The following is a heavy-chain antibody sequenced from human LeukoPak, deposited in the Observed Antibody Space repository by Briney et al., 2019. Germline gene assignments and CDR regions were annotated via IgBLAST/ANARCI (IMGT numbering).Heavy chain of an antibody. CDR3: ATPHYDSSGYFVY. D-gene: IGHD3-22*01. Sequence: AASVKVSCKVSGYTLTELSMHWVRQAPGKGLEWMGGFDPEDGETIYAQKFQGRVTMTEDTSTGTAYMELSSLRPEDTAVYYCATPHYDSSGYFVYWGQGTLVTVSS. V-gene: IGHV1-24*01. CDR1: GYTLTELS. CDR2: FDPEDGET. J-gene: IGHJ4*02.